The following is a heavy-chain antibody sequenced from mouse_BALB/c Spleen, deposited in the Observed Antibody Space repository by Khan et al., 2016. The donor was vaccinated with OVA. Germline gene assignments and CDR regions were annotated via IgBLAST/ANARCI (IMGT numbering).Heavy chain of an antibody. CDR3: ASHLTGTFAY. Sequence: EVELVESGGDLVKPGGSLKLSCAASGFTFSNYGMPWVRQTPDKRLEWVATISSGGDYTYYPASVKGRFTISRDNAKNTLYLQMSSLKSEDTAMYYCASHLTGTFAYGGQGTLVTVSA. CDR1: GFTFSNYG. V-gene: IGHV5-6*01. CDR2: ISSGGDYT. D-gene: IGHD4-1*01. J-gene: IGHJ3*01.